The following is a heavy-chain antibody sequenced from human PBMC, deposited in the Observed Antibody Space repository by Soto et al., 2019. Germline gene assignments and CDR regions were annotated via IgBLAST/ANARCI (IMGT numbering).Heavy chain of an antibody. CDR2: IYYTGSA. CDR1: GGAIDGGGYY. V-gene: IGHV4-31*03. CDR3: ARVGTSYARRGLDV. J-gene: IGHJ6*02. Sequence: SETLSLTCKVSGGAIDGGGYYWCWIRQHPGKGLEWIGHIYYTGSAYYKPSLKSRVSMSIDTSQNQFSLELISVTAADTAVYYCARVGTSYARRGLDVWGQGTTVTVSS. D-gene: IGHD7-27*01.